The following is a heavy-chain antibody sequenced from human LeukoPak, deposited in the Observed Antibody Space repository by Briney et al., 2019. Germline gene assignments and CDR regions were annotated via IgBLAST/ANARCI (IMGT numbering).Heavy chain of an antibody. Sequence: SETLSLTCAVSGGSISSSSYYWSWIRQPAGKGLEWIGRIYTSGSTNYNPSLKSRVTISVDTSKNQFSLKLSSVTAADTAVYYCAAGSNYEIGTHFDYWGQGTLVTVSS. CDR2: IYTSGST. CDR1: GGSISSSSYY. CDR3: AAGSNYEIGTHFDY. V-gene: IGHV4-61*02. J-gene: IGHJ4*02. D-gene: IGHD4-11*01.